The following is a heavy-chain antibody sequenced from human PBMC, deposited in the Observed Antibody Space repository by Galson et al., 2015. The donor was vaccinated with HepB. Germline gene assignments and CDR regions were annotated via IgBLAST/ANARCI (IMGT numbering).Heavy chain of an antibody. D-gene: IGHD3-10*02. J-gene: IGHJ3*02. CDR1: GYTFTRNG. Sequence: SVKVSCKASGYTFTRNGISWVRQAPGQGLEWMGWISANSGNTNYAQKFQDRFTMTTETSTSTAYMELRSLTSDDTAVDYCAKDVRSACEMWGQGTMVTVSS. CDR3: AKDVRSACEM. V-gene: IGHV1-18*01. CDR2: ISANSGNT.